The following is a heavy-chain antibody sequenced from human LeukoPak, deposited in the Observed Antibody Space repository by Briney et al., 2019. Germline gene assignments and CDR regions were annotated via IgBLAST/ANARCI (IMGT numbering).Heavy chain of an antibody. V-gene: IGHV4-39*01. Sequence: TSETLSLTCTVSGGSISSSSYYWGWIRQPPGKGLEWIGSIYYSGSTYYNPSLKSRVTISVDTSKNQFSLKLSSVTAADTAVYYCARGRIAVAGILVYGYFQHWGQGTLVTVSS. J-gene: IGHJ1*01. CDR2: IYYSGST. CDR1: GGSISSSSYY. D-gene: IGHD6-19*01. CDR3: ARGRIAVAGILVYGYFQH.